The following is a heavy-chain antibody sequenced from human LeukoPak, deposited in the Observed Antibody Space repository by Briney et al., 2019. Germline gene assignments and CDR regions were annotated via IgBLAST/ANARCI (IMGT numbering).Heavy chain of an antibody. Sequence: GESLRLSCAASGFRFSTFWMSWVRQAPGKGLDWVANINQNGGVKHYADSVKGRFTISRDNAKNSLYLQMTSLRADDTAVYCCATSDDAAGTSWGQGTLVTVSS. CDR2: INQNGGVK. D-gene: IGHD6-25*01. CDR3: ATSDDAAGTS. J-gene: IGHJ5*02. V-gene: IGHV3-7*01. CDR1: GFRFSTFW.